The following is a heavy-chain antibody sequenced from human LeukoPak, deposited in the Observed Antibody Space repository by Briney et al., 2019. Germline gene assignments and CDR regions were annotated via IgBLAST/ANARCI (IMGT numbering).Heavy chain of an antibody. CDR1: GFTFSSYA. J-gene: IGHJ4*02. CDR3: AKDFAPYDFWSGPYY. Sequence: GGSVRLSCGASGFTFSSYAMSWVRQARGKGLEWVSVISGSGSSTYDADSVKGRFTISRDNSKNTLYRQMNILRAENTAVYYGAKDFAPYDFWSGPYYWGQGTLVTVSS. CDR2: ISGSGSST. D-gene: IGHD3-3*01. V-gene: IGHV3-23*01.